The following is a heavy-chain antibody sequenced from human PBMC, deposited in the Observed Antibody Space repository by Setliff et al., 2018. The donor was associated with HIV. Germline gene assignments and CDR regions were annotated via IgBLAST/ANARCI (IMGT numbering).Heavy chain of an antibody. D-gene: IGHD6-13*01. CDR1: GFTFSSYA. V-gene: IGHV3-48*01. CDR3: ARDCRVGWVFTYGMDV. CDR2: ISGLGGGTI. Sequence: GSLRLSCAASGFTFSSYAIIWVRQAPGKGLEWVSYISGLGGGTIYYADSVRGRFTISRDDAEKSVYLQMNSLRPEDTAVYYCARDCRVGWVFTYGMDVWGQGTLVTVSS. J-gene: IGHJ6*02.